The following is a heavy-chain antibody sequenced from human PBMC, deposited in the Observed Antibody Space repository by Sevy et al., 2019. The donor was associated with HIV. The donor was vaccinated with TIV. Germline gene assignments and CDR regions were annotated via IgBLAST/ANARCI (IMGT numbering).Heavy chain of an antibody. CDR3: AGRKVGDFWSGSIRGPWAGGPLFDY. Sequence: GGSLRLSCTSSGFTFSSYAMNWVRQAPGKGLEWVSTISHSGDSTYYADSVKGRFTISRDNSENTLYLQMNGLGAEDTALYDCAGRKVGDFWSGSIRGPWAGGPLFDYWGQGTLVTVSS. CDR2: ISHSGDST. D-gene: IGHD3-3*01. J-gene: IGHJ4*02. CDR1: GFTFSSYA. V-gene: IGHV3-23*01.